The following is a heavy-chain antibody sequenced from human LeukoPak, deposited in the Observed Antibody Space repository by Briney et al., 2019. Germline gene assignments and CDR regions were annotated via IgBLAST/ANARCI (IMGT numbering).Heavy chain of an antibody. CDR2: IIPIFGTA. CDR1: GGTFSSYA. J-gene: IGHJ3*02. D-gene: IGHD3-22*01. CDR3: ATDLKGQGYYYDSSGYYGAFDI. V-gene: IGHV1-69*13. Sequence: GASVKVSCKASGGTFSSYAISWVRQAPGQGLEWMGGIIPIFGTANYAQKFQGRVTITADESTSTAYMELSSLRSEDTAVYYCATDLKGQGYYYDSSGYYGAFDIWGQGTMVTVSS.